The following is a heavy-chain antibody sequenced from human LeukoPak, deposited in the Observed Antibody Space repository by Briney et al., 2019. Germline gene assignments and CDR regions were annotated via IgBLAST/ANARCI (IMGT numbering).Heavy chain of an antibody. V-gene: IGHV4-59*12. J-gene: IGHJ4*02. CDR3: ARGVVAGNFDY. CDR2: VYYSGST. D-gene: IGHD6-19*01. CDR1: GGSIRSYY. Sequence: SETLSLTCTVSGGSIRSYYWNWIRQPPGKGLEWIGYVYYSGSTNYSPSLKSRVTISVDTSKNQFSLKLSSVTAADTAVYYCARGVVAGNFDYWGQGTLVTVSS.